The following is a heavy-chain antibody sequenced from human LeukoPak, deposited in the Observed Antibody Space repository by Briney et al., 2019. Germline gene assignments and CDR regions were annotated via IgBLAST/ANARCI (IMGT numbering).Heavy chain of an antibody. D-gene: IGHD3-22*01. V-gene: IGHV3-30*18. CDR2: ISYDGSNK. J-gene: IGHJ6*02. CDR1: GFTFSSYG. CDR3: AKTADYDSSGYYPYGMDV. Sequence: GRSLRLSCAASGFTFSSYGMHWVRQAPGKGLEWVAVISYDGSNKYCADSVKGRFTISRDNSKNTLYLQMNSLRAEDTAVYYCAKTADYDSSGYYPYGMDVWGQGTTVTVSS.